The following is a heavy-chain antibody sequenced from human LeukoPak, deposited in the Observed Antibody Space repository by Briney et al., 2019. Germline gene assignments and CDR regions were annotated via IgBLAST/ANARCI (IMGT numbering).Heavy chain of an antibody. CDR3: ARGPIWFGELLPNYYYYYMDV. D-gene: IGHD3-10*01. CDR2: INPNSGGT. V-gene: IGHV1-2*02. Sequence: ASVKVSCKASGYTFTGDYMHWVRQAPGQGLEWMGWINPNSGGTNYAQKFQGRVTMTRDTSISTAYMELSRLRSDDTAVYYCARGPIWFGELLPNYYYYYMDVWGKGTTVTVSS. J-gene: IGHJ6*03. CDR1: GYTFTGDY.